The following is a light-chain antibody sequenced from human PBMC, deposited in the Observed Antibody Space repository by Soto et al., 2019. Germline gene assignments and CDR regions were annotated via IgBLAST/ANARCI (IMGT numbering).Light chain of an antibody. CDR3: QSYDSSLSGYV. CDR1: SSNIGAGYD. V-gene: IGLV1-40*01. CDR2: GNS. Sequence: QCVLTQPPSVCGAPGQRVTISCTRSSSNIGAGYDVHWYQQLPGTAPKLLIYGNSNRPSGVPDRFSGSKSGTSASLAITGLQAEDEADYYCQSYDSSLSGYVFGTGTKVTVL. J-gene: IGLJ1*01.